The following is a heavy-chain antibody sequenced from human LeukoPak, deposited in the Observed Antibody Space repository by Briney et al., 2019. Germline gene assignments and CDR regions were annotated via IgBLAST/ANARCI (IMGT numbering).Heavy chain of an antibody. V-gene: IGHV3-7*01. CDR3: STDLRSPVSLDN. CDR1: GFTFSSYW. D-gene: IGHD1-1*01. CDR2: IKQDGSEK. Sequence: GSLLLSCAASGFTFSSYWMSWVRQAPGKGLEWVANIKQDGSEKYYVDSVKGRFTISRDNAKNSLYLQMNSLRAEDTAVYYCSTDLRSPVSLDNWGQGTLVTVSS. J-gene: IGHJ4*02.